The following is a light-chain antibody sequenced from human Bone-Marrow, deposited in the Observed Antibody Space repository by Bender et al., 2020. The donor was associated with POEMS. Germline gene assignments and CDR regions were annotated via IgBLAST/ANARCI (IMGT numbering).Light chain of an antibody. Sequence: QSALTQPASVSGSPGQSVTISCTGTSSDVGTYNLVSWYQQHPGKAPRLIIFEVNKRPSGVSARFSASKSGDTASLTLSGLRAEDEADYYCCTYAVSFTWVFGGGTTLTVL. CDR2: EVN. CDR3: CTYAVSFTWV. CDR1: SSDVGTYNL. J-gene: IGLJ3*02. V-gene: IGLV2-23*02.